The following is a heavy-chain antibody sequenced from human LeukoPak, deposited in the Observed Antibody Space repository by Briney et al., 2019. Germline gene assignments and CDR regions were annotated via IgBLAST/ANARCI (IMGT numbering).Heavy chain of an antibody. V-gene: IGHV3-30*02. CDR1: GFTFSNYC. CDR3: AKDKIWGEDYFDY. CDR2: IRYDGTNK. Sequence: GGSLRLSCAASGFTFSNYCMHWVRQAPGKGLEWVAFIRYDGTNKYSADSAKGRFTISRDNSKNTLYLQMNSLRAEDTAVYYCAKDKIWGEDYFDYWGQGTLVTVSS. J-gene: IGHJ4*02. D-gene: IGHD3-16*01.